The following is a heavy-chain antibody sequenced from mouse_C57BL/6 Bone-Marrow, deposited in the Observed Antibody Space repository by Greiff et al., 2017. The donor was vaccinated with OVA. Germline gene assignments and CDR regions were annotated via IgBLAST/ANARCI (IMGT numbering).Heavy chain of an antibody. CDR2: ISDGGSYT. CDR1: GFTFSSYA. Sequence: EVMLVESGGGLVKPGGSLKLSCAASGFTFSSYAMSWVRQTPEKRLEWVATISDGGSYTYYPDNVKGRFTISRDNAKNNLYLQMSHLKAEDTAMYYCAREGLLDYWGQGTTLTVSS. CDR3: AREGLLDY. J-gene: IGHJ2*01. V-gene: IGHV5-4*01.